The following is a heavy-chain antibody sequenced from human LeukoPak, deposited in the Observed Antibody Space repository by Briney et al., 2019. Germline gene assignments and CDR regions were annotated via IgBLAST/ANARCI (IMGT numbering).Heavy chain of an antibody. J-gene: IGHJ4*02. CDR1: GGSISSGSYY. Sequence: QVQLQESGPGLVKPSQTLSLTCTVSGGSISSGSYYWSWIRQPAGKGLEWIGRIYTSGSTNYNPSLKSRATISVDTSKNQFSLKLSSVTAADTAVYYCASYDSRDYFDYWGQGTLVTVSS. D-gene: IGHD3-22*01. CDR3: ASYDSRDYFDY. CDR2: IYTSGST. V-gene: IGHV4-61*02.